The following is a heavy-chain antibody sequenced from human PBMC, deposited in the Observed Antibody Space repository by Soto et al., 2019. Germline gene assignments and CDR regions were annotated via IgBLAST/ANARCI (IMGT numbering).Heavy chain of an antibody. CDR1: GGSISSGGYY. CDR2: IYYSVST. V-gene: IGHV4-31*03. J-gene: IGHJ4*02. Sequence: QVQLQESGPGLVKPSQTLSLTCTVSGGSISSGGYYWSWIRQHPGKGLEWIGYIYYSVSTYYNPSLKSRVTISVDTSKNQFSLKLSSVTAADTAVYYCARESYYGSGSFYFDYWGQGTLVTVSS. D-gene: IGHD3-10*01. CDR3: ARESYYGSGSFYFDY.